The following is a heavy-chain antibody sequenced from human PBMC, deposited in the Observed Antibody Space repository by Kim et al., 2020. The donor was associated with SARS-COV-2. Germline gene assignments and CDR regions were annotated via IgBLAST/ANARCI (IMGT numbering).Heavy chain of an antibody. D-gene: IGHD5-18*01. CDR2: INAGIGNT. Sequence: ASVKVSCKASGYTFTTYAMHWVRQAPGQRLEWMGWINAGIGNTKYSQKFQGRVTITRDTSASTAYMALSSLRSEDTAVYYCASGYSYGRFEYWGQGNLVTVSS. V-gene: IGHV1-3*01. J-gene: IGHJ4*02. CDR1: GYTFTTYA. CDR3: ASGYSYGRFEY.